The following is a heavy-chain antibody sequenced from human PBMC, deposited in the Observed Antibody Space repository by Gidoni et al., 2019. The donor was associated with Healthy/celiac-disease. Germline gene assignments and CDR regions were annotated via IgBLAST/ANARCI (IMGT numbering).Heavy chain of an antibody. J-gene: IGHJ3*02. CDR3: ARVTDYYDSSGYPDAFDI. CDR2: INWNGGST. CDR1: GFTFAAYA. Sequence: EAQLVESGGGVVRPGGSLRLSCASSGFTFAAYAMSWVRQAPGKGLEWVSGINWNGGSTGYADSVKGGFTISRDNAKNSLYLQMNSLRAEDTALYYCARVTDYYDSSGYPDAFDIWGQGTMVTVSS. D-gene: IGHD3-22*01. V-gene: IGHV3-20*04.